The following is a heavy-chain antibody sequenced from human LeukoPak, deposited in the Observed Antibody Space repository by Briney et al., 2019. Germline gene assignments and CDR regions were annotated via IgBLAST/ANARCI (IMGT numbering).Heavy chain of an antibody. Sequence: GASVTVSCTASGGTFSIYAISWVRQAPGQGLEWMGGIIPIFGTANYAQKFQGRVTITADESTSTAYMELSSLRSEDTAVYYCARSIPGDYGDYYYWGQGTLVTVSS. D-gene: IGHD4-17*01. J-gene: IGHJ4*02. CDR3: ARSIPGDYGDYYY. V-gene: IGHV1-69*13. CDR2: IIPIFGTA. CDR1: GGTFSIYA.